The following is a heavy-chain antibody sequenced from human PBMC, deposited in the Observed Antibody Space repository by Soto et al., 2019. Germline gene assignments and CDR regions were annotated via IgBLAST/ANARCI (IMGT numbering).Heavy chain of an antibody. Sequence: SETLSLTCTVSGGSVTSDEDYWTWIRQSPGKGLEWIGYISNSGSTGYNPSLKTRLSMSVDRSKNQFTLRLTSVTAADTAVYFCANESASTYGYFDHWGQGTQVTVSS. CDR2: ISNSGST. CDR3: ANESASTYGYFDH. D-gene: IGHD3-10*01. CDR1: GGSVTSDEDY. J-gene: IGHJ4*02. V-gene: IGHV4-30-4*01.